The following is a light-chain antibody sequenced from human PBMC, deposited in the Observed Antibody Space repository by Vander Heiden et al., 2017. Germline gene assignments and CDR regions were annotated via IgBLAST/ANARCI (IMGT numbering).Light chain of an antibody. CDR2: KNS. V-gene: IGLV3-1*01. CDR1: NLGAQY. J-gene: IGLJ2*01. CDR3: QAWDSSTVV. Sequence: SYELTQPPSVSVSPGQTASITCSGDNLGAQYACWYQPQPGQSPLLVIDKNSSRASAIPDLFSGSNSGTTATLTIGGTQARDDDDYYCQAWDSSTVVFGGGTKLTVL.